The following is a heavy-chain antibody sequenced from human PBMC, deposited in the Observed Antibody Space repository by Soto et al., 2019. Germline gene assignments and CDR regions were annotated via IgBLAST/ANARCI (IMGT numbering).Heavy chain of an antibody. D-gene: IGHD2-15*01. CDR3: ARDSLARDDIVVVVAATNAFDI. Sequence: SVKVSCKASGGTFSSYAISCVRQAPGQGLEWMGGIIPIFGTANYAQKFQGRVTITADESTSTAYMELSSLRSEDTAVYYCARDSLARDDIVVVVAATNAFDIWGQGTMVTVSS. CDR1: GGTFSSYA. V-gene: IGHV1-69*13. J-gene: IGHJ3*02. CDR2: IIPIFGTA.